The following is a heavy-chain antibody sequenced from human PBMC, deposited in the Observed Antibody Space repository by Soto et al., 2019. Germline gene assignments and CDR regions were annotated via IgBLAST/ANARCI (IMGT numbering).Heavy chain of an antibody. Sequence: EVQLVESGGGLVQPGGSLRLSCAASGFTFSSYEMNWVRQAPGKGLEWVSYISSSGSTIYYADSVKGRFTISRDNAKNSLYLQMNSLRAEDTAVYYCAREDVFGRAFDIWGQGTMVTVSS. D-gene: IGHD3-10*01. CDR2: ISSSGSTI. CDR3: AREDVFGRAFDI. CDR1: GFTFSSYE. V-gene: IGHV3-48*03. J-gene: IGHJ3*02.